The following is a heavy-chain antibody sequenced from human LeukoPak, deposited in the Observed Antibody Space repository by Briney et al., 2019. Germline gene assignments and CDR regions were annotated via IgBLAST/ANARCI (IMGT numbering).Heavy chain of an antibody. J-gene: IGHJ6*04. D-gene: IGHD3-3*01. CDR3: TTGITIFGVVDSGLDV. V-gene: IGHV3-15*01. CDR2: IKSKTDSGTT. CDR1: GFTFSNAW. Sequence: GGSLRLSCAASGFTFSNAWMSSVRQAPGKGLEWLGRIKSKTDSGTTDYAAPVKGRFTISRDDSENTLYLQMNSLKTEDTAGYYCTTGITIFGVVDSGLDVWGKGTTVTVSS.